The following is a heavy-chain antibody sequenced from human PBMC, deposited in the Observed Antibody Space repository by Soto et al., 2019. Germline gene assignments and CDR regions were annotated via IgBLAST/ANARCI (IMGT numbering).Heavy chain of an antibody. CDR1: GGFVSSGSYY. V-gene: IGHV4-61*01. CDR2: MSHSGGT. D-gene: IGHD1-1*01. CDR3: ARVERGTATTVVDAFDI. Sequence: SEPLSLTCAVYGGFVSSGSYYWIWIRQPPGKGLEWIGEMSHSGGTHFNPSLKSRVTISVDTSKNQFSLKMSSVTAADTALYYCARVERGTATTVVDAFDIWGPGTMVTVSS. J-gene: IGHJ3*02.